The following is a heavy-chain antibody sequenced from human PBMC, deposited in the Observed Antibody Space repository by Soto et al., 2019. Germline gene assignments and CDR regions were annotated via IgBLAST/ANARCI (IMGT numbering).Heavy chain of an antibody. D-gene: IGHD6-13*01. CDR2: ISTGSSYI. Sequence: GGSQRLSCAASGFTLSSYAMHWVRQAPGKGLEWVSSISTGSSYIYYADSLKGRFTISRDNAGNSLYLQMNSLRAEDTAVYYCAREMKQLVQEGFLQHWGQGTLVTVSS. CDR3: AREMKQLVQEGFLQH. CDR1: GFTLSSYA. J-gene: IGHJ1*01. V-gene: IGHV3-21*01.